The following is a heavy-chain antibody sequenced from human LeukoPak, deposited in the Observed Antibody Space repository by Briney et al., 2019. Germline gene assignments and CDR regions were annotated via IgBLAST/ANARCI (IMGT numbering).Heavy chain of an antibody. CDR2: IYTSGST. CDR3: ARDSARSGWYGLDYYYYGMDV. V-gene: IGHV4-4*07. D-gene: IGHD6-19*01. J-gene: IGHJ6*02. CDR1: GGSISSYY. Sequence: SETLSLTCTVSGGSISSYYWSWIRRPAGKGLEWIGRIYTSGSTNYNPSLKSRVTMSVDTSKNQFSLKLSSVTAADTAVYYCARDSARSGWYGLDYYYYGMDVWGQGTTVTVSS.